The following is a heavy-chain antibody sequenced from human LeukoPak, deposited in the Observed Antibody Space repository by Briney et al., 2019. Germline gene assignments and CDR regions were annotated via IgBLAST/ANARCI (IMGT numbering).Heavy chain of an antibody. CDR2: IYYSGST. Sequence: SETLSLTCTVSGGSISSYYWSWIRQPPGKGLEWIGYIYYSGSTNYNPSLKSRVTISVDTSKNQFSLKLSSVTAADTAVYYCARGPSYDILTGSNYYFDYWGQGTLVTVPS. D-gene: IGHD3-9*01. CDR3: ARGPSYDILTGSNYYFDY. V-gene: IGHV4-59*01. CDR1: GGSISSYY. J-gene: IGHJ4*02.